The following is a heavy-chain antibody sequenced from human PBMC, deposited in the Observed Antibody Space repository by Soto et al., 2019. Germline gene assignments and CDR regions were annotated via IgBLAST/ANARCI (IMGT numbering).Heavy chain of an antibody. CDR2: IYYSGST. CDR1: GGSISSGDYY. J-gene: IGHJ6*02. CDR3: ARDLCLVAPIAAAGTSFDYYGMDV. D-gene: IGHD6-13*01. Sequence: SETLSLTCTVSGGSISSGDYYWSWIRQPPGKGLEWIGYIYYSGSTYYNPSLKSRVTISVDKSKNQFSLKLSSVTAADTAVYYCARDLCLVAPIAAAGTSFDYYGMDVWGQGTTVTVS. V-gene: IGHV4-30-4*01.